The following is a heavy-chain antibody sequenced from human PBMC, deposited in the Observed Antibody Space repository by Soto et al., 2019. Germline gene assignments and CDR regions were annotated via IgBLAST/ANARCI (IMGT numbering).Heavy chain of an antibody. J-gene: IGHJ6*03. CDR3: AGGEVRGVMPLCYYYYMDV. V-gene: IGHV1-18*01. CDR1: GYTFTSYG. Sequence: GASVKVSCKASGYTFTSYGISWVRQAPGQGLEWMGWISAYNGKTNYAQKLQGRVTMTTDTSTSTAYMELRSLRSDDTAVYYCAGGEVRGVMPLCYYYYMDVWGKGTTVTVSS. D-gene: IGHD3-10*01. CDR2: ISAYNGKT.